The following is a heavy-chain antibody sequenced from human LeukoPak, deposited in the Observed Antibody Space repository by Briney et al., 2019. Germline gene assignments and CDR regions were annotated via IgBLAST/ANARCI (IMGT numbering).Heavy chain of an antibody. V-gene: IGHV3-30-3*01. Sequence: AGGSLRLSCAASGFTFSDYYMSWIRQAPGKGLEWVAIISFDGSNKYYADSVKGRFTISRDNSKNTLYLKMNSLRAEDTAVYYCARDPKGGYSYGWGAFDIWGHGTMVTVSS. D-gene: IGHD5-12*01. CDR1: GFTFSDYY. J-gene: IGHJ3*02. CDR3: ARDPKGGYSYGWGAFDI. CDR2: ISFDGSNK.